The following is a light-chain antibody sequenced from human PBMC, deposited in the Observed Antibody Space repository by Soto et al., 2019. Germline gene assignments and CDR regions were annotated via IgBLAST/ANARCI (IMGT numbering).Light chain of an antibody. Sequence: QSVLTQPPSVSAAPGQKVTISCSGSGSNIGNNYVSWYQQFPGTAPKLLIYDNNNRPSGIPDRFSGSKSGTSATLGITGLQTGDEADYYCGTWDSSLSVYVFGTGTQLTVL. J-gene: IGLJ1*01. CDR1: GSNIGNNY. CDR2: DNN. CDR3: GTWDSSLSVYV. V-gene: IGLV1-51*01.